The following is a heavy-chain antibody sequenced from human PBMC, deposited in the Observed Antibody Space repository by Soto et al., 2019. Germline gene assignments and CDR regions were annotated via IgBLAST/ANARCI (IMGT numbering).Heavy chain of an antibody. CDR3: ARGVTGGSWVYYYYGMDV. CDR2: INPNSGGT. CDR1: GYTFTGYY. J-gene: IGHJ6*02. V-gene: IGHV1-2*04. D-gene: IGHD1-26*01. Sequence: ASVKVSCKASGYTFTGYYIHWVRQAPGQGLEWMGWINPNSGGTNYAQKFQGWVTMTRDTSISTAYMELSRLRSDDTAVYYCARGVTGGSWVYYYYGMDVWGQGTTVTVSS.